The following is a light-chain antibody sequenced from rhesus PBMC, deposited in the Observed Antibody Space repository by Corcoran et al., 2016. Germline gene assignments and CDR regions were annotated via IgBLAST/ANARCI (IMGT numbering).Light chain of an antibody. CDR3: QQRNSYPYS. V-gene: IGKV1-38*01. CDR1: QGISSY. Sequence: DIQLTQSPSSLSASVGDRVTITCRASQGISSYLAWYQQKPGKAPKLLIYDASNLQSGVPSRFSCSGAGTDFTLTISSLQPEDFAVYYCQQRNSYPYSFGQGTKVEIK. J-gene: IGKJ2*01. CDR2: DAS.